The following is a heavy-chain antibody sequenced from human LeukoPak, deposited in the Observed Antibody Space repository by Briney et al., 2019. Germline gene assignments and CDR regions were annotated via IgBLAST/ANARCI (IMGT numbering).Heavy chain of an antibody. CDR3: ARNYYNDAGFPEFYFDF. D-gene: IGHD1-7*01. CDR2: SSTYKGDT. J-gene: IGHJ4*02. CDR1: GYIFTHYA. Sequence: GASVTVSRRSSGYIFTHYARIWVRQAPGQGLEWVGGSSTYKGDTKYSPKFEDRVTMTSGTSTTTVFFEVESLRSDGTAVYFWARNYYNDAGFPEFYFDFWGQGALVSVSS. V-gene: IGHV1-18*01.